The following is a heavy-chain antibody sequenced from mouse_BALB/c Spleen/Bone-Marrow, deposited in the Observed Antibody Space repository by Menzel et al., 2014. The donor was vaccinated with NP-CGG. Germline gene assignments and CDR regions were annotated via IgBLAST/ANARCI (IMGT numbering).Heavy chain of an antibody. J-gene: IGHJ3*01. CDR3: ARYNYGSSQFAY. CDR2: IDPANGNT. Sequence: VQLQQSGAELVKPGASVKLSCTASGFNIKDTYMHWVKQRPEQGLEWIGRIDPANGNTKYDPKFQGKATITADTSSNTAYLQLSSLTSEDIAVYYCARYNYGSSQFAYWGQGTLVTVSA. V-gene: IGHV14-3*02. CDR1: GFNIKDTY. D-gene: IGHD1-1*01.